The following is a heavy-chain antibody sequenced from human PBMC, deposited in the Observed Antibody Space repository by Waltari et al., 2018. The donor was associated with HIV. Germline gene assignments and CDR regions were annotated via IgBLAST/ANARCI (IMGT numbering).Heavy chain of an antibody. V-gene: IGHV3-9*01. D-gene: IGHD1-26*01. Sequence: EVQLVESGGGLVQPGRSLRLSCAASGFTFADYAMPWVRQVSGKGLEWVSGISWNSDSTGYADSVKGRFTISRDNAKTSLYLQMNSLRTEDTALYYCAKAESFFHPPDYWGQGTLVTVSS. CDR3: AKAESFFHPPDY. CDR1: GFTFADYA. CDR2: ISWNSDST. J-gene: IGHJ4*02.